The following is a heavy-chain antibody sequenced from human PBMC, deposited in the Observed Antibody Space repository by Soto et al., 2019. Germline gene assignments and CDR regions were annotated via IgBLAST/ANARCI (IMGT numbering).Heavy chain of an antibody. V-gene: IGHV4-59*01. Sequence: PSETLSLTCIVSGGSISSYYWSWIRQPPGKGLEWIGYIYYSGSTNYNPSLKSRVTILVDTSKNHFSLKLSSVTAADTAVYYCARDGRWFGDGYYYYGMDVWGQGTTVTVSS. CDR2: IYYSGST. J-gene: IGHJ6*02. CDR3: ARDGRWFGDGYYYYGMDV. D-gene: IGHD3-10*01. CDR1: GGSISSYY.